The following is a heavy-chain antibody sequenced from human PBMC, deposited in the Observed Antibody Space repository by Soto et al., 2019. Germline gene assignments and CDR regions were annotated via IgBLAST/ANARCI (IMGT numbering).Heavy chain of an antibody. D-gene: IGHD3-22*01. CDR3: ARGSWENYYHQS. CDR1: GFTFNNFA. CDR2: VTGNGRDT. J-gene: IGHJ4*02. Sequence: DVQLLQSGGGLMQPGGSLRLSCAASGFTFNNFAMSWVRQAPGKGLEWVSSVTGNGRDTFYSDSVTGRFTISRDSSKNTLYLQMDTLRAGDTAVYYCARGSWENYYHQSWGQGTLATVSS. V-gene: IGHV3-23*01.